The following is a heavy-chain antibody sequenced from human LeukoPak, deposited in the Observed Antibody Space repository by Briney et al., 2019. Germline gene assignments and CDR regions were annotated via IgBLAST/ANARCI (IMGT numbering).Heavy chain of an antibody. Sequence: GRSLRLSCAASGFTFSSYAMHWVRQAPGKGLEWVAVISYDGSNKYYADSVKGRFTISRDNSKNTLYLQMNSLRAEDTAVYYCARHAEMFGSLLPHYMDVWGKGTTVTVSS. CDR2: ISYDGSNK. CDR3: ARHAEMFGSLLPHYMDV. D-gene: IGHD3-10*02. CDR1: GFTFSSYA. V-gene: IGHV3-30*01. J-gene: IGHJ6*03.